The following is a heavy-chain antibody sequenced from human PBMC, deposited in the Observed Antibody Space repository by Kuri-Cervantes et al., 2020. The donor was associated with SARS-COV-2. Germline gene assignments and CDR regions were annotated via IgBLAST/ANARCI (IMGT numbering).Heavy chain of an antibody. CDR2: IYHSGST. CDR3: ARDGSVARYPRTAFDI. J-gene: IGHJ3*02. V-gene: IGHV4-38-2*02. Sequence: SETLSLTCTVSGYPISSGYYWGWIRQPPGKGLEWIGSIYHSGSTYYNPSLKSRVTISVDTSKNQFSLKLSSVTAADTAVYYCARDGSVARYPRTAFDIWGQGTMVTVSS. D-gene: IGHD6-19*01. CDR1: GYPISSGYY.